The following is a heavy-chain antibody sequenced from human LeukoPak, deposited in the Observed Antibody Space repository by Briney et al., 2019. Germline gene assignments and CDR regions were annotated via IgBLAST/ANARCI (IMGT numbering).Heavy chain of an antibody. D-gene: IGHD6-13*01. Sequence: ASVKVSCKASGYSFINYDITWVRQAPGQGLEWMGWISAYNGNTNYAQKLQGRVTMTTDTSTSTAYMELRSLRSDDTAVYYCARDVAAAGTGLPTDYYYMDVWGKGTTVTVS. CDR3: ARDVAAAGTGLPTDYYYMDV. CDR1: GYSFINYD. V-gene: IGHV1-18*01. J-gene: IGHJ6*03. CDR2: ISAYNGNT.